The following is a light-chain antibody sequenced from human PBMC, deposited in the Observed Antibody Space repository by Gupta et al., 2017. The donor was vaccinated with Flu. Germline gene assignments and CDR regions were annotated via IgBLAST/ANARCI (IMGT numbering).Light chain of an antibody. CDR1: QGISSY. CDR3: QHCNSYPQT. Sequence: PSFLSASVGDRVTITCRASQGISSYLAWYQQKPGKAPKLLIYAASALRSGVPSRFSGSGSGTEFTLTISSLQPEDFATYYCQHCNSYPQTFGQGTXVEIK. CDR2: AAS. J-gene: IGKJ1*01. V-gene: IGKV1-9*01.